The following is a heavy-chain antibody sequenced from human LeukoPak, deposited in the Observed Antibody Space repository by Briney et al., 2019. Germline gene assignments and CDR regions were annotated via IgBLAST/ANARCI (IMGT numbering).Heavy chain of an antibody. CDR3: AKSGIAVAGTSFYYYMDV. J-gene: IGHJ6*03. D-gene: IGHD6-19*01. Sequence: GGSLRLSCAASGFTFSSYGMSWVRQAPGKGLEWVSAISGSGGSTYYADSVKGRFTISRDNSKSTLYLQMNSLRAEDTAVYYCAKSGIAVAGTSFYYYMDVWGKGTTVTISS. CDR1: GFTFSSYG. CDR2: ISGSGGST. V-gene: IGHV3-23*01.